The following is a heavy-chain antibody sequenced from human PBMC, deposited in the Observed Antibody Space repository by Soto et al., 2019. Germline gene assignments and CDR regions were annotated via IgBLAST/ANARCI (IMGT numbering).Heavy chain of an antibody. J-gene: IGHJ6*02. V-gene: IGHV3-13*01. Sequence: GGSLRLSCAASGFTFSSYDMHWVRQATGKGLEWVSAIGTAGDTNYPGSVKRRFTISRENAKNALYLQQNSLRAGDTGGYHCARGSSPGDVWGQGTTVTVSS. CDR2: IGTAGDT. D-gene: IGHD3-10*01. CDR1: GFTFSSYD. CDR3: ARGSSPGDV.